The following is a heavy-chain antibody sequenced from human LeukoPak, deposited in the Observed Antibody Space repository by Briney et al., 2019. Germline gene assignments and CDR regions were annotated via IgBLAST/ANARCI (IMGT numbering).Heavy chain of an antibody. CDR2: IYYSGST. D-gene: IGHD2-2*01. CDR1: GGSIISGDYY. Sequence: SETLSLTCTVSGGSIISGDYYWSWIRQPPGKGLEWIGYIYYSGSTYYNPSLKSRVTISVDTSKNQFSLKLSSVTAADTAVYYCASYCSSTSCSIAFDIWGQGTMVTVSS. CDR3: ASYCSSTSCSIAFDI. J-gene: IGHJ3*02. V-gene: IGHV4-30-4*08.